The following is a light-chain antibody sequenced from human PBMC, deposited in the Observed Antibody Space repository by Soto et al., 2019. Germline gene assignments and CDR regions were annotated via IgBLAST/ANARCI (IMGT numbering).Light chain of an antibody. J-gene: IGKJ1*01. CDR3: MQALQTPRT. CDR2: MGS. V-gene: IGKV2-28*01. CDR1: QRLLHKNGNNY. Sequence: IVMTQFPLSLPVIRGDAASISCMTGQRLLHKNGNNYFNWYVHKPGQSPQLLIYMGSKRASGVPDRFSGSGSGTIFTLKISSVEAEDVGIYYCMQALQTPRTFGQGTKVEI.